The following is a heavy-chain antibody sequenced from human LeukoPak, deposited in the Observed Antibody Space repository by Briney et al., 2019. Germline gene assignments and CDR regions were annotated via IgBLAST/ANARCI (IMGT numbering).Heavy chain of an antibody. CDR2: ISPRGDRT. Sequence: GGSLRLSCAASGFSFSTYAMSWVRQAPGEGLEWVSAISPRGDRTYYADSVKGRFTISRDNSKNTLYLQMNSLRAEDTAVYYCARGDALDGYNYGLLNYWGQGTLVTVSS. J-gene: IGHJ4*02. CDR1: GFSFSTYA. V-gene: IGHV3-23*01. CDR3: ARGDALDGYNYGLLNY. D-gene: IGHD5-24*01.